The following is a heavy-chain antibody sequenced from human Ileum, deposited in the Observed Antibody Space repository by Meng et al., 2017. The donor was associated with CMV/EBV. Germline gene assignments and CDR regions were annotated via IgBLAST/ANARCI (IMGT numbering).Heavy chain of an antibody. CDR1: GFTFSSYG. V-gene: IGHV3-30*02. Sequence: GESLKISCAASGFTFSSYGMHWVRQAPGKGLEWVAFIRYDGSDKYYVDSVKGRFTISRDNAKNSLYLQMNSLRDEDTAVYYCARDPITFLGWDVWGRGTTVTVSS. J-gene: IGHJ6*02. CDR3: ARDPITFLGWDV. D-gene: IGHD3-16*01. CDR2: IRYDGSDK.